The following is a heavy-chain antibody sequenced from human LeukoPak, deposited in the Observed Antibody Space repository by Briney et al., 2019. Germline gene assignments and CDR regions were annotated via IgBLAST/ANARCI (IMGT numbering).Heavy chain of an antibody. CDR1: GGSISSGGYY. V-gene: IGHV4-30-2*01. D-gene: IGHD6-19*01. CDR3: ANYGGWDGGLRLNWFDP. J-gene: IGHJ5*02. Sequence: PSETLSLTCTVSGGSISSGGYYWSWIRQPPGKGLEWTGYIYHSGSTYYNPSHKSRVTISVDRSKNQFSLKLSSVIASDTAVYYCANYGGWDGGLRLNWFDPWGQGTLVTVSS. CDR2: IYHSGST.